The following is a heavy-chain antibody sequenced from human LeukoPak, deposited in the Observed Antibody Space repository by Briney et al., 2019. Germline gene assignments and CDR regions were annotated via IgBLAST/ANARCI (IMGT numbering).Heavy chain of an antibody. J-gene: IGHJ4*02. Sequence: GGSLRLSCAASGFTFSNAWMSWVRQAPGKGLEWVSAISGSGGSTYYADSVKGRFTISRDNSKNTLYLQMNSLRAEDTAVYYCAKDRPGYSSGWYDYWGQGTLVTVSS. CDR3: AKDRPGYSSGWYDY. CDR2: ISGSGGST. D-gene: IGHD6-19*01. V-gene: IGHV3-23*01. CDR1: GFTFSNAW.